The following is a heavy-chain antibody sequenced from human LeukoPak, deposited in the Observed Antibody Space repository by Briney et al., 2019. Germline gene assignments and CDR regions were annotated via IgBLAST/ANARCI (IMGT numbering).Heavy chain of an antibody. Sequence: GRSLGLSCAASGFTFSSYGMHWVRQAPGKGLEWVAVISYDGSNKYYADSVKGRFTISRDNSKNTLYLQMNSLRAEDTAVYYCAALRFLEWLSAYYYGMDVWGQGTTVTVSS. J-gene: IGHJ6*02. CDR1: GFTFSSYG. D-gene: IGHD3-3*01. V-gene: IGHV3-30*03. CDR2: ISYDGSNK. CDR3: AALRFLEWLSAYYYGMDV.